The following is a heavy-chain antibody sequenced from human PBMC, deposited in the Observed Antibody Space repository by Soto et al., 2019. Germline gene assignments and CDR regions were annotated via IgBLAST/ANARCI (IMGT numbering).Heavy chain of an antibody. CDR2: ISSSSSII. Sequence: EVQLVESGGGVVQPGGSLRLSCAASGFTFSSYSMNWVRQAPGKGLEWVSYISSSSSIIYYADSVKGRFTISRDNAKNSLFLQMNSLRAEDTAVYYCARDVALNDWGQGTLVTVSS. CDR1: GFTFSSYS. CDR3: ARDVALND. V-gene: IGHV3-48*01. J-gene: IGHJ4*02. D-gene: IGHD3-3*02.